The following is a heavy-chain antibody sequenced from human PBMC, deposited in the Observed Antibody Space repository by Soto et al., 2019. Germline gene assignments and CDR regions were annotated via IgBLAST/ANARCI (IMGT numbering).Heavy chain of an antibody. Sequence: GGSLRLSCEASGFTFRNYKMNWVRQAPGKGLEWVSQISIGSSSMDYADSVKGRFTISRDNAKNSLHLQMNSLTDEDTAVYYCARVPRIIGHDNWFDPWGQGTLVTVSS. CDR2: ISIGSSSM. J-gene: IGHJ5*02. CDR1: GFTFRNYK. CDR3: ARVPRIIGHDNWFDP. D-gene: IGHD3-3*01. V-gene: IGHV3-48*02.